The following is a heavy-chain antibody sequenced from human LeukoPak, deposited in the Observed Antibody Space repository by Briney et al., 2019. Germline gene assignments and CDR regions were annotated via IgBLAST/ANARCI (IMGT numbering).Heavy chain of an antibody. V-gene: IGHV3-74*01. D-gene: IGHD3-22*01. J-gene: IGHJ4*02. CDR1: GFTFSSYW. CDR3: ARGTSSYDSSGYRVYYFDY. CDR2: ISSDGSST. Sequence: GGSLRLSCAASGFTFSSYWMHWVRQAPGKGLVWVSRISSDGSSTSYADSVKGRFTISRGNAKNTLYLQMNSLRAEDTAVYYCARGTSSYDSSGYRVYYFDYWGQGTLVTVSS.